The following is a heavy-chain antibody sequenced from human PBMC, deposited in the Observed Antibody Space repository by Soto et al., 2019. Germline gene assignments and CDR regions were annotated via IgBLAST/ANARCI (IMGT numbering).Heavy chain of an antibody. V-gene: IGHV1-8*01. J-gene: IGHJ4*02. CDR3: ARERYGLFDY. CDR1: GYTFTSYD. D-gene: IGHD1-1*01. Sequence: QVQLVQSGAEVKKPGASVKVSCKASGYTFTSYDINWVRQATGQGIEWMGWMNPNSGNTGYAQKFPGRAPMTRSTATSTAYTEPSSLRSEDTAVYYCARERYGLFDYGGQGTLVSVYS. CDR2: MNPNSGNT.